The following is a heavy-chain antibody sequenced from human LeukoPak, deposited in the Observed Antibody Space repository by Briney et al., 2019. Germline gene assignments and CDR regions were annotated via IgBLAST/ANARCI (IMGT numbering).Heavy chain of an antibody. V-gene: IGHV3-11*01. CDR1: GFTFSNYY. J-gene: IGHJ4*02. D-gene: IGHD7-27*01. CDR2: ITRSGG. CDR3: ARDGDTTSKVDY. Sequence: GGSLRLSCVASGFTFSNYYMSWVRQAPGKGLEWISYITRSGGFYADSVKGRFTISRDNAKNSLYLQMNSLRFEDTAVYYSARDGDTTSKVDYLGQGTLVTVSS.